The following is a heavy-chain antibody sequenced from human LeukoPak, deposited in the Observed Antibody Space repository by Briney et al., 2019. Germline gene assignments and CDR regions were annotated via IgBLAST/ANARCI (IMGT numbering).Heavy chain of an antibody. Sequence: PSETLSLTCAVYGGSFSGYYWSWIRQPPGKGLEWIGEIHHSGSTNYNPSLKSRVAISVDTSKNQFSLKLSSVTAADTAVYYCARNSGSLVYWGQGTLVTVSS. J-gene: IGHJ4*02. CDR2: IHHSGST. CDR1: GGSFSGYY. D-gene: IGHD1-26*01. V-gene: IGHV4-34*01. CDR3: ARNSGSLVY.